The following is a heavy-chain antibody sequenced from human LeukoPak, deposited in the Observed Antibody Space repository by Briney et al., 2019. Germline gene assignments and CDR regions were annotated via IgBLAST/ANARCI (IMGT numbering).Heavy chain of an antibody. CDR3: ARSGTYQHSSSYDY. CDR1: GESFSAYY. J-gene: IGHJ4*02. V-gene: IGHV4-34*01. CDR2: IHHSGTT. Sequence: SETLSLICAVYGESFSAYYWSWIRQAPGKTLEWIGEIHHSGTTNYDPSLKSRVNILIDPSKKQFSLKLSSVSAADTAVYYCARSGTYQHSSSYDYWGQGTLVTVSS. D-gene: IGHD6-13*01.